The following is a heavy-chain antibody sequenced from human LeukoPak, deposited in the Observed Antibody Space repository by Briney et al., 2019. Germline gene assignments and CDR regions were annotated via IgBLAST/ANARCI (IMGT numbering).Heavy chain of an antibody. CDR1: GFTVSSHY. CDR3: ARESGYAVGDY. CDR2: IYTDGST. Sequence: PGGSLRLSCAASGFTVSSHYMSWFRQAPGTGLEWVSAIYTDGSTYYTDSVKGRFTISRDNFKNTLFLQMNTLRAEDTAVYYCARESGYAVGDYWGQGTLVTVSS. D-gene: IGHD5-12*01. J-gene: IGHJ4*02. V-gene: IGHV3-53*01.